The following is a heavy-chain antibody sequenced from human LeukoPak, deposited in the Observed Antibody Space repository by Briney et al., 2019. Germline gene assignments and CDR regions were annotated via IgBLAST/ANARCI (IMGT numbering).Heavy chain of an antibody. V-gene: IGHV3-30*03. D-gene: IGHD5-24*01. CDR3: ARVAGYNSFDY. CDR2: LLYDGTNT. Sequence: GGSLRLSCAASGFTFSSYGMHWVRQAPGKGLEWVAVLLYDGTNTYYADSVKGRFTISRDNSKITLYLQMNSLRAEDTAVYYCARVAGYNSFDYWGQGTLVTVSS. CDR1: GFTFSSYG. J-gene: IGHJ4*02.